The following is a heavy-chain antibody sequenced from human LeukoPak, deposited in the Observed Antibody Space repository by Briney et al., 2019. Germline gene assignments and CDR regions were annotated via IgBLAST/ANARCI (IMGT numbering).Heavy chain of an antibody. J-gene: IGHJ6*02. Sequence: GGSLRLSCAASGFTFSAYAMNWVRQAPGKGLEWVSSISSSSSYIYYADSVKGRFTISRDNAKNSLYLQMNSLRAEDTAVYYCARAKSRYYYYGMDVWGQGTTVTVSS. CDR1: GFTFSAYA. V-gene: IGHV3-21*01. CDR2: ISSSSSYI. CDR3: ARAKSRYYYYGMDV.